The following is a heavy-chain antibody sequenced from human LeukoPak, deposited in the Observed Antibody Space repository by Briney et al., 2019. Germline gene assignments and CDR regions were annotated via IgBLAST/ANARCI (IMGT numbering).Heavy chain of an antibody. V-gene: IGHV1-8*02. CDR2: MNPNSGNT. CDR3: ATDPYYGSGSYGY. J-gene: IGHJ4*02. Sequence: ASLKVSCKASGYTFTSYDINWVRQATGQGLEWMGWMNPNSGNTGYAQKFQGRVTMTEDTSTDTAYMELSSLRSEDTAVYYCATDPYYGSGSYGYWGQGTLVTVSS. CDR1: GYTFTSYD. D-gene: IGHD3-10*01.